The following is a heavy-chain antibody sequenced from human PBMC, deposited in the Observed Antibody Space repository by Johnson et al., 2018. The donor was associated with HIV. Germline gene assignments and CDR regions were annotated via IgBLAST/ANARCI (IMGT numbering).Heavy chain of an antibody. CDR3: ARQTLRAVDV. J-gene: IGHJ3*01. CDR2: ISFDGNNE. CDR1: GFIFRNFP. V-gene: IGHV3-30*14. Sequence: QVQLVESGGGVVQPGRSLRLSCAASGFIFRNFPMHWVRQAPGTGLEWVALISFDGNNEYYSDSVKGRFTISRYNSKNILYLQMNTLRPEDTALYYCARQTLRAVDVWGPGTMVTVSS.